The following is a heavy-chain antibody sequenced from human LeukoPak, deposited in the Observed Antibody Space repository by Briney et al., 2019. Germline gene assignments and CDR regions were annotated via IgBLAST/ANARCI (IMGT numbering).Heavy chain of an antibody. Sequence: GGSLRLSCAASGFTFSSYWMNWARQAPGKGLEWVASINHNGNVNYYVDSVKGRFTISRDNAKNSLYLQMSNLRAEDTAVYFCARGGGLDVWGQGTAVTVSS. CDR2: INHNGNVN. CDR1: GFTFSSYW. D-gene: IGHD3-16*01. J-gene: IGHJ6*02. V-gene: IGHV3-7*03. CDR3: ARGGGLDV.